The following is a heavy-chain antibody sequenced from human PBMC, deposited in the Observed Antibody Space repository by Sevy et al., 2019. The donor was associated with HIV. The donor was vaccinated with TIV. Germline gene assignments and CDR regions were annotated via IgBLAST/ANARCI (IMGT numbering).Heavy chain of an antibody. J-gene: IGHJ3*02. CDR3: AKDLISVAGFYAFDM. CDR1: GFNFNEYA. CDR2: ITWNSDSV. V-gene: IGHV3-9*01. D-gene: IGHD6-19*01. Sequence: GGSVRLSCAASGFNFNEYAMHWVRQAPGKGLEWVSGITWNSDSVVYADSVKGRFTISRDKAKNSLYLQMNSLRPEDTALYYCAKDLISVAGFYAFDMWGQGTMVTVSS.